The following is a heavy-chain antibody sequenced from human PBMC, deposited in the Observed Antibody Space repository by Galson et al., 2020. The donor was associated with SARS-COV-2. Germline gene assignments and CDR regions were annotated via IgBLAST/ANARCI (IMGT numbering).Heavy chain of an antibody. D-gene: IGHD2-21*01. J-gene: IGHJ4*02. CDR2: IYWDDDK. V-gene: IGHV2-5*02. CDR3: AHAAYSASSPPLDS. CDR1: GFSLSTTGVS. Sequence: SGPTLVKPTQTLTLTCTLSGFSLSTTGVSVGWIRQTPQKALEWLAFIYWDDDKRYSPSMKTRLTITKDTSKNQVVLTMTDVDPMDTATYYCAHAAYSASSPPLDSWGQGTLVTVSS.